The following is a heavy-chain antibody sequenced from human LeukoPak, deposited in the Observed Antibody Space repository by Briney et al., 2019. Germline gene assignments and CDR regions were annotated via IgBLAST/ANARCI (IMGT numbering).Heavy chain of an antibody. D-gene: IGHD3-3*01. CDR1: GGSISPYY. CDR3: VRETPSSGYFDY. Sequence: SETLSLTCTVSGGSISPYYWSWIRQPPGKGLEWIAYIYYSGTTKYNPSLRSRATISVDTSENQFSLKLTSVTAADTAVYYCVRETPSSGYFDYWGQGTLVTVSS. V-gene: IGHV4-59*01. J-gene: IGHJ4*02. CDR2: IYYSGTT.